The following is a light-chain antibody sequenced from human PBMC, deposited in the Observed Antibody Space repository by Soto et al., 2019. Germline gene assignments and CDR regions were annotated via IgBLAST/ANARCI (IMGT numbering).Light chain of an antibody. J-gene: IGKJ4*01. CDR1: QGISNH. CDR2: AAS. CDR3: QQFDSYPLT. Sequence: IQLTQSPSSLSASLGDRVTITCRASQGISNHLGWLQQKPGKAPKLLIFAASNLQTGVPSRFSGSGSGTDFTLIISSLQPEDFATYYCQQFDSYPLTFGGGTKVEIK. V-gene: IGKV1-9*01.